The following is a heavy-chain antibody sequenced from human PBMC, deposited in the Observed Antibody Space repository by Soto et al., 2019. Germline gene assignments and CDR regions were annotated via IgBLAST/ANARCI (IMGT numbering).Heavy chain of an antibody. CDR3: ARSHSSGMDV. CDR2: ISIDGSNT. J-gene: IGHJ6*02. V-gene: IGHV3-74*01. CDR1: GFTLSNYW. Sequence: GGSLRLSCAASGFTLSNYWMHWVRQAPGKGLVWVSRISIDGSNTNYADSVKGRFTISRDNAKNTLYLQMNSLRVEDTAVYYCARSHSSGMDVWGQGTTVTVSS.